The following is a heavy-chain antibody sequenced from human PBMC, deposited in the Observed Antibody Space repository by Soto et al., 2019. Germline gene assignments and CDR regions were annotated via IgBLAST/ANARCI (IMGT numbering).Heavy chain of an antibody. CDR3: ARSLLQGDF. D-gene: IGHD2-21*01. J-gene: IGHJ4*02. Sequence: QVQLVQSGAEVKKPGASVKVSCKASGYTFIHYYIHWVRQAPGQGLEWMAIINPNGGSTNYAQKSRGRVPVTSDTSTTTVSMELNSLGSDDTAVYFCARSLLQGDFWGQGTLVTVSS. V-gene: IGHV1-46*01. CDR2: INPNGGST. CDR1: GYTFIHYY.